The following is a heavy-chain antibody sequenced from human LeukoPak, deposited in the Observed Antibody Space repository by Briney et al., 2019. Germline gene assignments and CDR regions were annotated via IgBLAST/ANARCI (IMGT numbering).Heavy chain of an antibody. CDR3: ARATGYSYGFRTIDFDY. Sequence: PSETLSLTCAVHGGSFSGYYWSWIRQPPGKGLEWSGEINHSGSTNYNPSLKSRVTISVDTSKTQFSLKLSSVTAADTAVYYCARATGYSYGFRTIDFDYWGQGTLVTVSS. CDR2: INHSGST. J-gene: IGHJ4*02. D-gene: IGHD5-18*01. V-gene: IGHV4-34*01. CDR1: GGSFSGYY.